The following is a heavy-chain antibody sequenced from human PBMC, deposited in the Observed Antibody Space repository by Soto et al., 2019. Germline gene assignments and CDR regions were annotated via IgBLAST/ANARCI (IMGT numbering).Heavy chain of an antibody. CDR2: INAGNGNT. Sequence: GASVTVSCQTSGYTFTSYAMHWVRQAPRQRLEWMGWINAGNGNTKYSQKFQGRVTITRDTSASTAYMELSSLRSEDTAVYYCASERENYDILTGYKPPYYYYGMDVWGQGTTVTVSS. CDR1: GYTFTSYA. D-gene: IGHD3-9*01. V-gene: IGHV1-3*01. CDR3: ASERENYDILTGYKPPYYYYGMDV. J-gene: IGHJ6*02.